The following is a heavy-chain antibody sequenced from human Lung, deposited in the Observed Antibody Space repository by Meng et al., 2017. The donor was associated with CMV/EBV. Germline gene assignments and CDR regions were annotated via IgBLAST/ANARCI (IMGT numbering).Heavy chain of an antibody. CDR2: IYYSGST. CDR1: GGSISSYY. J-gene: IGHJ5*02. D-gene: IGHD3-3*01. V-gene: IGHV4-59*01. CDR3: ARVDGTYYDFWSGSVGSWFDP. Sequence: SETLSLTCTVSGGSISSYYWSWIRQPPGKGLEWIGYIYYSGSTNYNPSLKSRVTISVDTSKNQFSLKLSSVTAADTVVYYCARVDGTYYDFWSGSVGSWFDPWGQGTLVTVSS.